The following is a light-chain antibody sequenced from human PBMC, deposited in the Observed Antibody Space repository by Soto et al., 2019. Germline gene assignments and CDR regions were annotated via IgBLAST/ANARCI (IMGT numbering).Light chain of an antibody. J-gene: IGLJ2*01. Sequence: QSVLTQPASVSASHGQSITISCTGTSSNVGTYDLVSWYQHHPDKAPKLIIYEGTKRPSGISSRFSGSKSGNTASLTISGLQAEDDADYYCCSFAVGAALVFGGGTKVTVL. CDR3: CSFAVGAALV. CDR1: SSNVGTYDL. V-gene: IGLV2-23*01. CDR2: EGT.